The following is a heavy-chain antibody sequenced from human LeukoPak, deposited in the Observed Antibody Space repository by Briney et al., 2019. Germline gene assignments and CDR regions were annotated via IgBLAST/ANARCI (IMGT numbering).Heavy chain of an antibody. D-gene: IGHD2-2*01. J-gene: IGHJ6*03. CDR3: ARDGIVVVPAAMGGFYYYYYMDV. CDR1: GFTFSSYW. V-gene: IGHV3-7*01. CDR2: IKQDGSEK. Sequence: GGSLRLSCAASGFTFSSYWMSWVRQAPGKGLEWVANIKQDGSEKYYVDSVKGRFTISRDNAKNSLYLQMNSLRAEDTAVYYCARDGIVVVPAAMGGFYYYYYMDVWGKGTTVTVSS.